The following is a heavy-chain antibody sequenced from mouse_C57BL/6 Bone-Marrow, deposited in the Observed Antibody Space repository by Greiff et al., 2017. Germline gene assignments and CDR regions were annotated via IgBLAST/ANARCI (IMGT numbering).Heavy chain of an antibody. V-gene: IGHV1-64*01. CDR3: ARFYYGNYYAMDY. Sequence: VNVVESGAELVKPGASVKLSCKASGYTFTSYWMHWVKQRPGQGLEWIGMIHPNSGSTNYNEKFKSKATLTVDKSSSTAYMQLSSLTSEDSAVYYCARFYYGNYYAMDYWGQGTSVTVSS. D-gene: IGHD2-1*01. CDR1: GYTFTSYW. J-gene: IGHJ4*01. CDR2: IHPNSGST.